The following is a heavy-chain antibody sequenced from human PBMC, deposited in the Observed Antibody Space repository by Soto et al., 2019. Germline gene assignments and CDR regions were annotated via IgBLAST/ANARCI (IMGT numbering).Heavy chain of an antibody. V-gene: IGHV3-33*01. CDR2: IWYDGSNK. CDR1: GFFFSSYG. Sequence: GGSLRLSCAASGFFFSSYGMHWVRQAPGKGLEWVAVIWYDGSNKYYVDSVKGRFTISRDNAKNSLYLQMNSLRAEDTAVYYCARGQWGLDVWGQGTTVTVSS. D-gene: IGHD6-19*01. J-gene: IGHJ6*02. CDR3: ARGQWGLDV.